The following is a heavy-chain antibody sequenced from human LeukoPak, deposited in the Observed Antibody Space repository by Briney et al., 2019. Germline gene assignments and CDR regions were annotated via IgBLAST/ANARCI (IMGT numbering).Heavy chain of an antibody. CDR2: INHSGST. CDR3: ARGDLRWYPDY. CDR1: GGSFSGYY. Sequence: PSETLSLTCAVYGGSFSGYYWSWIRQPPGKGLEWIGEINHSGSTNYNPSLKSRVTISVDTSKNQFSLKLSSVTAADTAVYYCARGDLRWYPDYWGQGTLVTVSS. D-gene: IGHD4-23*01. J-gene: IGHJ4*02. V-gene: IGHV4-34*01.